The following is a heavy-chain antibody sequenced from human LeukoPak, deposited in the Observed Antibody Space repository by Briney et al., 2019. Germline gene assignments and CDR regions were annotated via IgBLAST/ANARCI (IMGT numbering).Heavy chain of an antibody. Sequence: GASVKVSCKASGYTFTGHYLHWVRQAPGQGLEWMGWINPNIGDTNYAQKIQGRVTMTRDTSINTVYMELSRLISDDMAVYYCARGRHSSSPRLYGMDVWGQGTTVIVSS. CDR2: INPNIGDT. J-gene: IGHJ6*02. D-gene: IGHD6-13*01. CDR3: ARGRHSSSPRLYGMDV. V-gene: IGHV1-2*02. CDR1: GYTFTGHY.